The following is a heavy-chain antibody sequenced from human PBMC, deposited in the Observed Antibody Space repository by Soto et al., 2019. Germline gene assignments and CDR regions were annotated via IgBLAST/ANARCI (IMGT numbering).Heavy chain of an antibody. CDR3: AKDDQQYSSVADY. CDR2: ISGSGGTT. V-gene: IGHV3-23*01. J-gene: IGHJ4*02. D-gene: IGHD6-19*01. Sequence: GGSLRPSCAASGFTFSSFAMTWVRQAPGKGLEWVSTISGSGGTTYYADSVKGRFTISRDISKNTLYLQMNSLRGEDTAVYYCAKDDQQYSSVADYWGQGTLVTVSS. CDR1: GFTFSSFA.